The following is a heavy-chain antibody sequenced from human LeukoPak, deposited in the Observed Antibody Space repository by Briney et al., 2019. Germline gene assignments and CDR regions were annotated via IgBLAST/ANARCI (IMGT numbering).Heavy chain of an antibody. CDR2: IDSDGTTT. Sequence: GALRLSCAAPGFTFSNYWIHWVRQVPGKGLVWVSRIDSDGTTTRYADSVKGRFTISRDNAKNTVYLQMNSLTAEDTAVYYCARHIYGAGSPTGGAFDVWGQGTMVTVTS. D-gene: IGHD3-10*01. CDR3: ARHIYGAGSPTGGAFDV. J-gene: IGHJ3*01. CDR1: GFTFSNYW. V-gene: IGHV3-74*01.